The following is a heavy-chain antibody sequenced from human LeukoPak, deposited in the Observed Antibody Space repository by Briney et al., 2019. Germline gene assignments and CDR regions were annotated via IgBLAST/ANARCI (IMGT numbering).Heavy chain of an antibody. D-gene: IGHD5-12*01. Sequence: ASVKVSCKASGYTFTGYHLHWVRQAPGQGLEWVGWVNPNTGGTNYAQRFQGRVTMTRDTSISTVYVELSRLRSDDTAVYYCARHSGYVAFDYWGQGTLVTVSS. CDR3: ARHSGYVAFDY. CDR2: VNPNTGGT. V-gene: IGHV1-2*02. J-gene: IGHJ4*02. CDR1: GYTFTGYH.